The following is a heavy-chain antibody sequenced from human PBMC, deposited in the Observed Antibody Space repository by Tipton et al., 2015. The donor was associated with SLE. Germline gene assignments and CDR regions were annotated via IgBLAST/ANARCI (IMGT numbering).Heavy chain of an antibody. CDR3: GRGATTWRGAIYGMDV. D-gene: IGHD1-1*01. CDR1: GGSINSHY. Sequence: TLSLTCSVSGGSINSHYWIWIRQPPGKGLEWIGYISYGGATNYNPSLKSRVTISIDVSKNQFSLKVPSVTAADTAVYYCGRGATTWRGAIYGMDVWGQGTTVNVSS. V-gene: IGHV4-59*08. J-gene: IGHJ6*02. CDR2: ISYGGAT.